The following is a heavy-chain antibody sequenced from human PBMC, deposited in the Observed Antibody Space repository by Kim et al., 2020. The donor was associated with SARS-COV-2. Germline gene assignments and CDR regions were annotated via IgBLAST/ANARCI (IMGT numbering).Heavy chain of an antibody. J-gene: IGHJ4*02. D-gene: IGHD3-3*01. V-gene: IGHV4-39*02. CDR2: IYYSGST. Sequence: SETLSLTCTVSGGSISSSSYYWVWIRQSPERGLEWIGSIYYSGSTSYNPSLKSRVTISLDTSNHHFSLKLHSVTAADTGVYYCARLRFLEWFYDWWGRGTLVTVSS. CDR1: GGSISSSSYY. CDR3: ARLRFLEWFYDW.